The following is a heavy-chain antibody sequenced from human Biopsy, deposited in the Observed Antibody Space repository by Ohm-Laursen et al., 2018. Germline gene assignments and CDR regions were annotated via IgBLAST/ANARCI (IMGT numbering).Heavy chain of an antibody. V-gene: IGHV3-53*01. D-gene: IGHD5-18*01. J-gene: IGHJ4*02. CDR3: ARGGIVSVHSYGRMGLFYFDS. Sequence: SLRLSCAAPGFSVNDNYMSWVRQAPGKGLERVSFIYGDGRTFYAGSVKDRFTLSRDTSNNLMFLQMDSLRADDTAVYYCARGGIVSVHSYGRMGLFYFDSWGQGILVTVAS. CDR2: IYGDGRT. CDR1: GFSVNDNY.